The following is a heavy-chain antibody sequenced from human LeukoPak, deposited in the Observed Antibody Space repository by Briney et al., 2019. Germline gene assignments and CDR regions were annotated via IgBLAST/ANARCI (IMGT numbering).Heavy chain of an antibody. CDR1: GFTFSSYA. J-gene: IGHJ4*02. D-gene: IGHD2-15*01. Sequence: PGGSLRLSCAASGFTFSSYAMSWVRQAPGKGLEWVAVIWYDGSNKYYADSVKGRFTISRDNSKNTLYLQMNSLRAEDTAVYYCARDSDLGYCSGGSCYYFDYWGQGTLATVSS. CDR3: ARDSDLGYCSGGSCYYFDY. CDR2: IWYDGSNK. V-gene: IGHV3-33*08.